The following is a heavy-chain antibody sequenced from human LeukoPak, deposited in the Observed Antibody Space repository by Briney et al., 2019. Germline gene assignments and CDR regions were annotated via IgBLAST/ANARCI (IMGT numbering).Heavy chain of an antibody. V-gene: IGHV3-20*04. CDR2: INWNGGNA. CDR3: ARRFLYSSSWFFDL. Sequence: PGGSLRLSCAASGFTFDEYGMNWVRQVPGKGLECVSGINWNGGNAGYADSVKGRFTISRDNAKNSLYLQMDSLTAEDTALYYCARRFLYSSSWFFDLWGQGTLVTVSS. J-gene: IGHJ4*02. D-gene: IGHD6-13*01. CDR1: GFTFDEYG.